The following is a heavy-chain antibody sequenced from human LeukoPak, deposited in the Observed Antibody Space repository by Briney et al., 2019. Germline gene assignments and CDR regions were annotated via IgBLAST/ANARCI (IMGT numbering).Heavy chain of an antibody. CDR1: GFTFDDYA. V-gene: IGHV3-9*01. Sequence: PGRSLRLSCAASGFTFDDYAMHWVRQAPGKGLEWVSGISWNSGSIGYADSVKGRFTISRDNAKNSLYLQMNSLRAEDTALYYCAKDLYRPVLLWFGELSGAFDIWGQGTMATVSS. CDR3: AKDLYRPVLLWFGELSGAFDI. D-gene: IGHD3-10*01. CDR2: ISWNSGSI. J-gene: IGHJ3*02.